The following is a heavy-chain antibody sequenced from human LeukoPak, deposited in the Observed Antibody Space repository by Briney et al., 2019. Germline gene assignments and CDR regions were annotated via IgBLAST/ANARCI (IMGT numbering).Heavy chain of an antibody. D-gene: IGHD5-18*01. CDR2: ISSSGSTI. J-gene: IGHJ4*02. CDR1: GFTFSSYE. CDR3: AREGADSYGYFDY. V-gene: IGHV3-48*03. Sequence: GGSLRLSCAASGFTFSSYEMNWVRQAPGKGLEWVSYISSSGSTIYYADSVKGRFTISRDNAKNSLYLQMNSLRAEDTAVYYCAREGADSYGYFDYWGQGTLVTVSS.